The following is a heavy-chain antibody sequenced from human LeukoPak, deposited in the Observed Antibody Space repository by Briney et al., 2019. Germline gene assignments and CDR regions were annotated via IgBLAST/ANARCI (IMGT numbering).Heavy chain of an antibody. J-gene: IGHJ4*02. V-gene: IGHV6-1*01. Sequence: SQTLSLTCAIFGDSISSNSSWNWIRQSPSRGLEWLGRTYYRSKWYNDYVVSVKSRININPDTSKNQFSLQLNSVTPEDTAVYYCARDTIVGANSFDYWGQGTLVTVSS. CDR1: GDSISSNSS. D-gene: IGHD1-26*01. CDR3: ARDTIVGANSFDY. CDR2: TYYRSKWYN.